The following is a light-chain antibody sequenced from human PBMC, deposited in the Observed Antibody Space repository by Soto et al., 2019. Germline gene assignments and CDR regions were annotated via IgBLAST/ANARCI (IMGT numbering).Light chain of an antibody. Sequence: QTVVTQEPSFSVSPGGTVTLTCGLRSGSVSTNYYPSWYQQTPGQAPRTLIYNTNSRSSGVPDRFSGSILGNKAALTITGAQADDESDYYCVLYMGSGISLFGGGTKVTVL. CDR1: SGSVSTNYY. CDR3: VLYMGSGISL. CDR2: NTN. V-gene: IGLV8-61*01. J-gene: IGLJ3*02.